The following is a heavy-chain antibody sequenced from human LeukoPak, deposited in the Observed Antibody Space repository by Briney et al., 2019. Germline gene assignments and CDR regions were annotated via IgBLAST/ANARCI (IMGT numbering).Heavy chain of an antibody. J-gene: IGHJ4*02. CDR1: GFTFSSYA. D-gene: IGHD3-22*01. CDR3: AKDSKPMYYYDSSGYGWLDY. Sequence: PGGSLRLSCAASGFTFSSYAMSWVRQAPGKGLEWVSAISGSGGSTYYADSVKGRFTISRDNSKNTLYLQMNSLRAEDTAVYYCAKDSKPMYYYDSSGYGWLDYWGQGTLVTVSS. V-gene: IGHV3-23*01. CDR2: ISGSGGST.